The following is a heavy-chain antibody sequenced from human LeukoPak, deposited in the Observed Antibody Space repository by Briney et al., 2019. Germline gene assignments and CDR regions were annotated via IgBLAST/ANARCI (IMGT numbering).Heavy chain of an antibody. CDR1: GLSVSSNY. J-gene: IGHJ4*02. CDR2: IYRDGSS. CDR3: ARSFYDILIGYYQYFDY. V-gene: IGHV3-66*01. Sequence: PGGSLRLSCVASGLSVSSNYMSRVRQAPGKGLEWVSVIYRDGSSYYAESVKGRFTISRDNSKNTLYIQMNSLRAEDTAVYYCARSFYDILIGYYQYFDYWGQGTLVTVSS. D-gene: IGHD3-9*01.